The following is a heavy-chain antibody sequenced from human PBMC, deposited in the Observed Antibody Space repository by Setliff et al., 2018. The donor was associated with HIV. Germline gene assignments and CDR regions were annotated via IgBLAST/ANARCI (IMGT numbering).Heavy chain of an antibody. J-gene: IGHJ4*02. CDR2: IRYDGSNK. CDR1: GFIFSSYG. CDR3: AKDSARYSSGWYYFDY. Sequence: PGGSLRLSCAASGFIFSSYGMHRVRQAPGKGLEWVAFIRYDGSNKYYADSVKGRFTISRDNSKNTLYLQMNSLRAEDTAVYYCAKDSARYSSGWYYFDYWGQGTLVTVSS. V-gene: IGHV3-30*02. D-gene: IGHD6-19*01.